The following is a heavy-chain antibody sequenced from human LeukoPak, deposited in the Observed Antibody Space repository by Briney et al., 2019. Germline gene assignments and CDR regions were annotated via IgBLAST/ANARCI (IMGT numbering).Heavy chain of an antibody. J-gene: IGHJ4*02. CDR3: AKSTRIYSSGWEDFDY. CDR1: GFTFSSYA. CDR2: ISGSGGST. Sequence: GGSLRLSCAVSGFTFSSYAMSWVRQAPGKGLEWVSAISGSGGSTYYADSVKGRFTISRDNSKNTLYLQMNSLRAEDTAVYYCAKSTRIYSSGWEDFDYWGQGTLVTVSS. V-gene: IGHV3-23*01. D-gene: IGHD6-19*01.